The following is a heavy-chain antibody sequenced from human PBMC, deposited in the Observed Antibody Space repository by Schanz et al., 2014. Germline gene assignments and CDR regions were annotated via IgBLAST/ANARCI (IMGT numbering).Heavy chain of an antibody. CDR2: IRYDGSNQ. CDR1: GFTFTNLG. Sequence: QVQLVESGGGVVQPGGSLRLSCAASGFTFTNLGMHWVRRAPGKGLEWVAFIRYDGSNQYYADSVKGRFTISRDNSKNTLSLQMNSLRAEDTAVYYCARDGYNAYDLKRGDYWGQGTQVAVSS. V-gene: IGHV3-30*02. J-gene: IGHJ4*02. D-gene: IGHD5-12*01. CDR3: ARDGYNAYDLKRGDY.